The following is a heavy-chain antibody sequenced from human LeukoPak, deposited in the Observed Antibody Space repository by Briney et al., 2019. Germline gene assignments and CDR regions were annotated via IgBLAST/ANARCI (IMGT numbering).Heavy chain of an antibody. D-gene: IGHD6-13*01. CDR2: ISYIGST. J-gene: IGHJ6*02. CDR3: ARVGYSSSWYGYYYYGMDV. V-gene: IGHV4-59*11. CDR1: GGSISSHY. Sequence: SETLSLTCTVSGGSISSHYWTWIRQPPGKGLEWIGYISYIGSTNYNPSLKSRVTISVDTSKNQFSLKLSSVTAADTAVYYCARVGYSSSWYGYYYYGMDVWGQGTTVTVSS.